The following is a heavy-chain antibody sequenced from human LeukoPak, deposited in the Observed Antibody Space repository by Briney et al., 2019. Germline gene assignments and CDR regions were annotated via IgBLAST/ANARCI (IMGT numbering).Heavy chain of an antibody. Sequence: GGSLRLSCAASGFTFSSYSMNCVRQAPGKGLEWVSSISSSSSYIYYADSVKGRFTISRDNAKNTLYLQMNSLRAEDTAVYYCAREEYYYGSGSYYYGYWGQGTLVTVSS. J-gene: IGHJ4*02. CDR1: GFTFSSYS. D-gene: IGHD3-10*01. CDR3: AREEYYYGSGSYYYGY. CDR2: ISSSSSYI. V-gene: IGHV3-21*01.